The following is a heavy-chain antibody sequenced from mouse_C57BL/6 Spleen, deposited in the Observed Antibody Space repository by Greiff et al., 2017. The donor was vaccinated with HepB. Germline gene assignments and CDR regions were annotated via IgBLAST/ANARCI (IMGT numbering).Heavy chain of an antibody. CDR1: GFTFSDYY. Sequence: EVKRVESGGGLVQPGGSLKLSCAASGFTFSDYYMYWVRQTPEKRLEWVAYISTGGGSTYYPDTVKGRFTITRDNAKNTLYMQMSRLKSEDTAMYYCAKAYGYDVGWYFDVWGTGTTVTVSS. D-gene: IGHD2-2*01. CDR2: ISTGGGST. CDR3: AKAYGYDVGWYFDV. V-gene: IGHV5-12*01. J-gene: IGHJ1*03.